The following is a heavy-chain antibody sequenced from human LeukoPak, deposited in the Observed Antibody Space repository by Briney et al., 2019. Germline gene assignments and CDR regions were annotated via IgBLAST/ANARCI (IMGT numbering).Heavy chain of an antibody. CDR2: ISGGGGST. CDR1: GFTFRTYA. CDR3: AKDRYCGGGTCYWSYFDY. D-gene: IGHD2-15*01. V-gene: IGHV3-23*01. J-gene: IGHJ4*02. Sequence: LPGGSLRLSCAASGFTFRTYAMSWVRQAPGKGLGWVSAISGGGGSTYYADSVKGRFTISRDNSKNTLFLQMNSLRAEDTAVYYCAKDRYCGGGTCYWSYFDYWGQGTLVTVSS.